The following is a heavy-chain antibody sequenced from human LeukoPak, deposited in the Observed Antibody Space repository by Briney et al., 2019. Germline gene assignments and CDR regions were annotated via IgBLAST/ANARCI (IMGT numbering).Heavy chain of an antibody. Sequence: SVKVSCKASGFTFTSSAVQWVRQARGQRLEWIGWIVVGSGNTNYAQKFQGRVTITTDESTSTAYMELSSLRSEDTAVYYCARGSDPNYYYYMDVWGKGTTVTVSS. D-gene: IGHD3-10*01. J-gene: IGHJ6*03. CDR3: ARGSDPNYYYYMDV. V-gene: IGHV1-58*01. CDR1: GFTFTSSA. CDR2: IVVGSGNT.